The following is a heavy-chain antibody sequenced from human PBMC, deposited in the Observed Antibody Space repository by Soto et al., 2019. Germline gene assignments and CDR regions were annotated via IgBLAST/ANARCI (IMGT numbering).Heavy chain of an antibody. J-gene: IGHJ3*02. CDR3: ATTTGTDAFDI. D-gene: IGHD1-1*01. CDR2: IIPILGIA. CDR1: GGTFSSYT. V-gene: IGHV1-69*02. Sequence: QVQLVQSGAEVKKPGSSVKVSCKASGGTFSSYTISWVRQAPGQGLEWMGRIIPILGIANYAQKFQGRVTITADKSTSTAYMELSSLRSEDTGVYYCATTTGTDAFDIWGQGTMVTVSS.